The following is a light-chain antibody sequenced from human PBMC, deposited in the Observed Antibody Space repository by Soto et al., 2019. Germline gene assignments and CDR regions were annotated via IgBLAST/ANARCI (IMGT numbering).Light chain of an antibody. V-gene: IGLV2-8*01. J-gene: IGLJ2*01. CDR3: SSYAGSNTFVV. CDR2: EVT. CDR1: SNDVGGYRF. Sequence: QPVLTQPPSASGSPGQSVTISCSGTSNDVGGYRFVSWYQQHPGKAPKLIIYEVTKRPSGVPDRFSGSKSGNTASLSVSGLQAEDEADYYCSSYAGSNTFVVFGGGTKLTVL.